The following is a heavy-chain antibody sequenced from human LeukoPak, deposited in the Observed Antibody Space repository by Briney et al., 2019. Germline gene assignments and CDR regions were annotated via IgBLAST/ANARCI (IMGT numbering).Heavy chain of an antibody. Sequence: SETLSLTCTASGGSISSYYWSWIRQPPGKGLEWIGYIYYSGSTNYNPSLKSRVTISVDTSKNQFSLKLSSVTAADTAVYYCARGDHSSGLDYWGQGTLVTVSS. CDR3: ARGDHSSGLDY. D-gene: IGHD6-19*01. CDR2: IYYSGST. CDR1: GGSISSYY. V-gene: IGHV4-59*01. J-gene: IGHJ4*02.